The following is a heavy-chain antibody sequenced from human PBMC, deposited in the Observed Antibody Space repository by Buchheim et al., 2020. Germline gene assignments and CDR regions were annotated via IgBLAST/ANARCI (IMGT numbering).Heavy chain of an antibody. Sequence: QVQLQQWGAGLLKPSETLSLTCAVYGETLNGYYWSWIRQAPGKGLEWIGEITDTGTTNYNPALKSRVTISAVASTNQFSLRLTSLTAADTALYSCARGVWASRFNSWGRGT. CDR2: ITDTGTT. CDR1: GETLNGYY. D-gene: IGHD3-16*01. V-gene: IGHV4-34*02. J-gene: IGHJ5*02. CDR3: ARGVWASRFNS.